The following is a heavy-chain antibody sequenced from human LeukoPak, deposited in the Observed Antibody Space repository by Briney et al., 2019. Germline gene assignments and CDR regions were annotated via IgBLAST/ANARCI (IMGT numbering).Heavy chain of an antibody. CDR2: IYYSGST. CDR3: ARSRREDRAVQPYY. V-gene: IGHV4-39*06. CDR1: GGSISSSSYY. D-gene: IGHD6-19*01. Sequence: SETLSLTCTVSGGSISSSSYYWGWIRQPPGKGLEWIGSIYYSGSTYYNPSLKSRVTISVDTSKNQFPLKLSSVTAADTAVYYCARSRREDRAVQPYYWGQGTLVTVSS. J-gene: IGHJ4*02.